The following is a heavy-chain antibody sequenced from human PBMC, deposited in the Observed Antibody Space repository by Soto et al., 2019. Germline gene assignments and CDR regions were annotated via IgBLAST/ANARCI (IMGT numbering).Heavy chain of an antibody. CDR2: ISGTGGTT. V-gene: IGHV3-23*01. D-gene: IGHD6-19*01. Sequence: EVQLLESGGGLVQPGGSLRLSCAASGFTFSSYAMSWVRQAPGKGLEWVSAISGTGGTTYYADSVKGRFTISRDNSRNTLHLQMNSLRAEDTAIYYCAKDRFSGPVAGPFDYWGQGTLVTVSS. J-gene: IGHJ4*02. CDR3: AKDRFSGPVAGPFDY. CDR1: GFTFSSYA.